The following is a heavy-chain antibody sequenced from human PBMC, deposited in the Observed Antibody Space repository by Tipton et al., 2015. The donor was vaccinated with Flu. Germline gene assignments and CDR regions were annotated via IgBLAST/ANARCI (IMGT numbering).Heavy chain of an antibody. CDR3: ARRDYSNYVSDPKSWFDP. J-gene: IGHJ5*02. CDR2: INTSGST. Sequence: TLSLTCTVSDGSISSYYWNWIRQPAGKRLEWIGRINTSGSTNYNPSLKSRVTISIDTSKNQFSLNMRSVTAADMAVYYCARRDYSNYVSDPKSWFDPWGQGTLVAVSS. CDR1: DGSISSYY. D-gene: IGHD4-11*01. V-gene: IGHV4-4*07.